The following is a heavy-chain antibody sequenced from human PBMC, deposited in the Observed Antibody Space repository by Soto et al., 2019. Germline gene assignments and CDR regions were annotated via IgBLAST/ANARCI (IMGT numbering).Heavy chain of an antibody. J-gene: IGHJ3*02. CDR2: INSDGSST. Sequence: GGSLRLSCAASGFIFSSYGIHWVRQTPGKGLVWVALINSDGSSTSYADSVKGRFTISRDNAKNTLYLQMNSLRAEDTAVYYCARDVAAAAGYDAFDIWGQGTMVTVSS. V-gene: IGHV3-74*01. D-gene: IGHD6-13*01. CDR3: ARDVAAAAGYDAFDI. CDR1: GFIFSSYG.